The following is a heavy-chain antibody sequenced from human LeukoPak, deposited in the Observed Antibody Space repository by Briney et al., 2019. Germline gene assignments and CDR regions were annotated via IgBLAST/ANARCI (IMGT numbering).Heavy chain of an antibody. Sequence: VASVKVSCKASGGTFSSYAISWVRQAPGQGLEWMGRIIPILGIANYAQKFQGRVTITTDKSTSTAYMELSSLRSEDTAVYYCARAPAGPPYYYMDVWGKGTTVSVSS. J-gene: IGHJ6*03. CDR2: IIPILGIA. CDR3: ARAPAGPPYYYMDV. CDR1: GGTFSSYA. V-gene: IGHV1-69*04.